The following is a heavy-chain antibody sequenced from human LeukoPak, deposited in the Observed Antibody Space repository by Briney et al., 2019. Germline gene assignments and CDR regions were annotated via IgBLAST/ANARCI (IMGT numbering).Heavy chain of an antibody. CDR3: ARGPISSSWYGRNDY. D-gene: IGHD6-13*01. CDR2: ISAYNGNT. J-gene: IGHJ4*02. CDR1: GYTFTSYG. Sequence: GAPVKVSCEASGYTFTSYGISWVRQAPGQGLEWMGWISAYNGNTNYAQKLQGRVTMTTDTSTSTAYMELRSLRSDDTAVYYCARGPISSSWYGRNDYWGQGTLVTVSS. V-gene: IGHV1-18*01.